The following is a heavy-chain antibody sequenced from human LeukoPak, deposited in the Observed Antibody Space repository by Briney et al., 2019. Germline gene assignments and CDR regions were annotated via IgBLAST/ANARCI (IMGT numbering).Heavy chain of an antibody. CDR3: ARGSGFSGSSDDY. Sequence: SVKVSCKASGGTFSSYAISWVRQAPGQGLEWMGRIIPILGIANYAQKFQGRVTITADKSTSTAYMELSSLRSEDTAVYYCARGSGFSGSSDDYWGQGTLVTVSP. V-gene: IGHV1-69*04. D-gene: IGHD1-26*01. J-gene: IGHJ4*02. CDR2: IIPILGIA. CDR1: GGTFSSYA.